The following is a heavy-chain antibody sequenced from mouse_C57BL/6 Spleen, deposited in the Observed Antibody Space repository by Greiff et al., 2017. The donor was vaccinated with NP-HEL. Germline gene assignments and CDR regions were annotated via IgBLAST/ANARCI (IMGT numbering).Heavy chain of an antibody. CDR2: INPSSGYT. J-gene: IGHJ3*01. Sequence: VQLQESGAELARPGASVKMSCKASGYTFTSYTMHWVKQRPGQGLEWIGYINPSSGYTKYNQKFKDKATLTADKSSSTAYMQLRRLTSEDSAVYYSARGEELGLRRAFAYWGKGTLVTVSA. V-gene: IGHV1-4*01. D-gene: IGHD2-2*01. CDR1: GYTFTSYT. CDR3: ARGEELGLRRAFAY.